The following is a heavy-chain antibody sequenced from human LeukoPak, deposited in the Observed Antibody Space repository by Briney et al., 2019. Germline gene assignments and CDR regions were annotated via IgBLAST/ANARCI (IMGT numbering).Heavy chain of an antibody. CDR2: IKQDGSEK. J-gene: IGHJ6*03. CDR1: GFTFSSHW. CDR3: ATTYNYYMDV. V-gene: IGHV3-7*01. Sequence: PGGSLRLSCAASGFTFSSHWMTWVRQAPGKGLEWVANIKQDGSEKYYVDSVKGRFTISRDNAKNSLYLQMNSLRAEDTAVYYCATTYNYYMDVWGKGTTVTVSS.